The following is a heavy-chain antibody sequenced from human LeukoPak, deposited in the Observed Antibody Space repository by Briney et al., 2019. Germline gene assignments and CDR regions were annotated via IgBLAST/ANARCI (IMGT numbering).Heavy chain of an antibody. CDR2: IIPILGIA. J-gene: IGHJ6*02. V-gene: IGHV1-69*04. CDR1: GGTFSSYA. Sequence: ASVKVSCKASGGTFSSYAISWVRQAPGQGLEWMGRIIPILGIANYAQKFQGRVTITADKSTSTAYMELSSLRSEDTAVYYCASPNLLTPAAGPPSYYYYYGMDVWGQGTTVTVSS. D-gene: IGHD6-13*01. CDR3: ASPNLLTPAAGPPSYYYYYGMDV.